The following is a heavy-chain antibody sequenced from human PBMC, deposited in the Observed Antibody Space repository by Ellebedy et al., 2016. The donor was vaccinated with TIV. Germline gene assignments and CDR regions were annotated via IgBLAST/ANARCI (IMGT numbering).Heavy chain of an antibody. J-gene: IGHJ6*02. Sequence: GESLKISCASSGFTFSSYAMTWVRQAPGKGLEWVSVISCSGDNTYYADSVKGRFTISRDNSKNTLYLQMNVLRDEDTDVYYCAKRRPSPDMVRGRKNYCRDGMDVWGQGTTVTVSS. CDR2: ISCSGDNT. D-gene: IGHD3-10*01. V-gene: IGHV3-23*01. CDR3: AKRRPSPDMVRGRKNYCRDGMDV. CDR1: GFTFSSYA.